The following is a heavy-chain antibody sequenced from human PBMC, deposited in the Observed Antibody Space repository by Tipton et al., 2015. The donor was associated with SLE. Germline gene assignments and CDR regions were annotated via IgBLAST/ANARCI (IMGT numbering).Heavy chain of an antibody. J-gene: IGHJ2*01. V-gene: IGHV4-34*01. CDR3: ARGGAAAGTQWYFDL. Sequence: TLSLTCAVYGGSFSDYFWTWIRQPPGRGLEWIAEINHSGTTNFNPSLKSRVTISVDTSKNQFSLKLSSVTAADTAVYYCARGGAAAGTQWYFDLWGRGTLVTVSS. CDR2: INHSGTT. D-gene: IGHD6-13*01. CDR1: GGSFSDYF.